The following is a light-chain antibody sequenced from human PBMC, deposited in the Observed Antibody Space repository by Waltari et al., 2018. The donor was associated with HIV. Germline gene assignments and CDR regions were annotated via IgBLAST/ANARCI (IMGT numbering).Light chain of an antibody. CDR3: ASWDDSLQAVV. CDR1: SSTSGSNA. V-gene: IGLV1-44*01. CDR2: GND. J-gene: IGLJ2*01. Sequence: QSVLTQPPSAFGSPGQRLTISCSGSSSTSGSNAVNWYQHFPGTAPTLLIFGNDQRPSGVPALISGSKSGTSASLAISGLRSEDEGEYYCASWDDSLQAVVFGGGTKVTV.